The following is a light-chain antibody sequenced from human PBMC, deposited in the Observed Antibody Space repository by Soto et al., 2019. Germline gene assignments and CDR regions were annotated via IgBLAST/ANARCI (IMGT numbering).Light chain of an antibody. CDR2: STS. CDR1: TGAVTSGYS. Sequence: QAVVTQEPSLTVSPGGTVTLTCASSTGAVTSGYSPNWFQQKPGQAPRALIYSTSNKYSWTPARFSGSLLGGKAVLTLSGVQPEDEADYYCLLSSGGAQVFGGGTQLTVL. V-gene: IGLV7-43*01. CDR3: LLSSGGAQV. J-gene: IGLJ3*02.